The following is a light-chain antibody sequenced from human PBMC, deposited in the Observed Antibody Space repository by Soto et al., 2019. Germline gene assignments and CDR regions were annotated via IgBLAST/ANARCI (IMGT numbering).Light chain of an antibody. V-gene: IGKV1-5*03. CDR1: QTIDSW. Sequence: DIQMTQSPSTLSASVGDRVTITCRASQTIDSWLAWYQQRPGKPPNLLIYKASTLASGVPSRFSGSGSGTEFTLTINSLQPDDFATYYCQQLESYPSTFGGGTKVDIK. CDR3: QQLESYPST. J-gene: IGKJ4*01. CDR2: KAS.